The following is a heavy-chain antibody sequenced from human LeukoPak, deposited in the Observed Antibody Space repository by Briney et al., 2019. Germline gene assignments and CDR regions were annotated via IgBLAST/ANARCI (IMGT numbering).Heavy chain of an antibody. D-gene: IGHD2-2*02. Sequence: GGSLRLSCAASGFTFSSYSMNWVRQAPGKGLEWVSSISSSSSYIYYADSVKGRFTISRDNAKNSLYLQMNSLRAEDTAVYYCTRDDRSAVVVPAAIFRYYYYMDVWGKGTTVTVSS. CDR3: TRDDRSAVVVPAAIFRYYYYMDV. CDR2: ISSSSSYI. V-gene: IGHV3-21*01. J-gene: IGHJ6*03. CDR1: GFTFSSYS.